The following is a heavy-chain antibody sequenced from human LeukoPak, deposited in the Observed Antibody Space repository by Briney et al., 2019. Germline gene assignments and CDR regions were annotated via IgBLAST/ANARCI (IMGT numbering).Heavy chain of an antibody. CDR3: ATGTYYYDSSGYDY. CDR2: ISGSGGST. CDR1: GFTFNSYA. V-gene: IGHV3-23*01. Sequence: PGGSLRLSCAASGFTFNSYAMSWVRQAPGKGLGWVSAISGSGGSTYYADSVKGRFTISRDNSKNTLYLQMNSLRAEDTAVYYCATGTYYYDSSGYDYWGQGTLATVSS. J-gene: IGHJ4*02. D-gene: IGHD3-22*01.